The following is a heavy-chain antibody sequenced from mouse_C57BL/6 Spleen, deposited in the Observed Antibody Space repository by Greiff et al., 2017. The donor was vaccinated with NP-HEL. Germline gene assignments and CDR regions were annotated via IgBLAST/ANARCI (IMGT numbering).Heavy chain of an antibody. CDR1: GFTFSDYG. D-gene: IGHD1-1*01. Sequence: EVQRVESGGGLVKPGGSLKLSCAASGFTFSDYGMHWVRQAPEKGLEWVAYISSGSSTIYYADTVKGRFTISRDNAKNTLFLQMTSLRSEDTAMYYCARPDYYGSSYAMDYWGQGTSVTVSS. CDR2: ISSGSSTI. J-gene: IGHJ4*01. V-gene: IGHV5-17*01. CDR3: ARPDYYGSSYAMDY.